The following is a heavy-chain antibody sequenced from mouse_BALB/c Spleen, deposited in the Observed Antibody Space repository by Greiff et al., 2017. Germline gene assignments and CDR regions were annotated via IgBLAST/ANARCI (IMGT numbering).Heavy chain of an antibody. D-gene: IGHD2-10*02. Sequence: VQLQQSGAELVRPGSSVKISCKASGYAFSSYWMNWVKQRPGQGLEWIGRIDPANGNTKYDPKFQGKATITADTSSNTAYLQLSSLTSEDTAVYYCARVKYGNYNYFDYWGQGTTLTVSS. CDR1: GYAFSSYW. J-gene: IGHJ2*01. V-gene: IGHV14-1*02. CDR2: IDPANGNT. CDR3: ARVKYGNYNYFDY.